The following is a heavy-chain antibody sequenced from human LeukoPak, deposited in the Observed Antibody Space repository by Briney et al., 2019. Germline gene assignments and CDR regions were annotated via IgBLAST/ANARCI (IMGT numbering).Heavy chain of an antibody. CDR2: IYHGGST. Sequence: SETLSLTCAVSGGSISSDDYFWSWIRQPPGKGLEWIGYIYHGGSTSYNPSLKSRVTISLDKSRNQFSLNLSSVTAADTAVYYCARAPYDILTGYFLFDSWGQGTLVTVSS. V-gene: IGHV4-30-2*01. CDR3: ARAPYDILTGYFLFDS. J-gene: IGHJ4*02. CDR1: GGSISSDDYF. D-gene: IGHD3-9*01.